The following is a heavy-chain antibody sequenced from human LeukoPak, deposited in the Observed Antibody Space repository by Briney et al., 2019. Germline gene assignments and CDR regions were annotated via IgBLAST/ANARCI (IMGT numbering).Heavy chain of an antibody. J-gene: IGHJ3*02. D-gene: IGHD6-13*01. CDR3: AREGYSSSRDQDAFDI. Sequence: SGGSLRLSCAASGFTFSSYWMHWVRQAPGKGLEWVSVIYSGGSTYYADSVKGRFTISRDNSKNTVYFQMNSLRAEDTAVYYCAREGYSSSRDQDAFDIWGQGTMVTVFS. CDR1: GFTFSSYW. V-gene: IGHV3-66*01. CDR2: IYSGGST.